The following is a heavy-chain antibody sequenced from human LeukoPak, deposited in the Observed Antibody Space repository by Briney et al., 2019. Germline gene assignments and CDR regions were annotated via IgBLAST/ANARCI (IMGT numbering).Heavy chain of an antibody. V-gene: IGHV3-33*01. CDR3: ARDRTVRYFDY. J-gene: IGHJ4*02. Sequence: GGSLRLSCAVSGFTFSNHGMHWVRQAPGKGLEWVALIWYDGTKKYYADSVKGRLTISRDNSKNTLYLEMNSLRAEDTAVYYCARDRTVRYFDYWGQGTLVTASS. CDR1: GFTFSNHG. D-gene: IGHD3-16*02. CDR2: IWYDGTKK.